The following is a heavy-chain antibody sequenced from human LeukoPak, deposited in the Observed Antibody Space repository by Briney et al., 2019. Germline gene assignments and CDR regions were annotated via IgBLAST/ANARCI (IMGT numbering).Heavy chain of an antibody. CDR1: GYSFTSYW. D-gene: IGHD5-24*01. CDR2: IYPGDSES. CDR3: ARIEMAKGGDY. J-gene: IGHJ4*02. V-gene: IGHV5-51*01. Sequence: GESLKISRKGSGYSFTSYWIAWLRQMPGKGLEWMGIIYPGDSESRYSPSFQGQFSISADKSISTAYLQWSSLKASDTAMYYCARIEMAKGGDYWGQGTLVTVSS.